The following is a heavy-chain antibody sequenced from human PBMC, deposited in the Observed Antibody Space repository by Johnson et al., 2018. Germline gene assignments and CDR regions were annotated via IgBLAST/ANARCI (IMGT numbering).Heavy chain of an antibody. CDR2: MTYDGTKK. CDR1: GFSLSNYG. V-gene: IGHV3-30*18. J-gene: IGHJ1*01. Sequence: QVQLVESGGGVVQPGMSLRLSCAASGFSLSNYGIHWVRQPPGKGLEWVAVMTYDGTKKYYATSVKGRFSISRDNSKNTLYLQMNSLRAADTAVYYCAKDQGIVVVVAALPPGWVQHWGQGTLVTVSS. D-gene: IGHD2-15*01. CDR3: AKDQGIVVVVAALPPGWVQH.